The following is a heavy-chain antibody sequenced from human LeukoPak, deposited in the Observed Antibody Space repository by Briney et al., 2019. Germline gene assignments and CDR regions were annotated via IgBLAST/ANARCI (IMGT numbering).Heavy chain of an antibody. D-gene: IGHD6-19*01. V-gene: IGHV1-2*02. CDR2: INPNSGGT. CDR1: GYTFTGYY. Sequence: GASVKVSCKASGYTFTGYYMHWVRQAPGQGLEWMGWINPNSGGTNYAQKFQGRVTMTRDTSISTAYMELSRLRSDDTAVYYCARSLVAGYGFFIYRGQGTLVTVSS. J-gene: IGHJ4*02. CDR3: ARSLVAGYGFFIY.